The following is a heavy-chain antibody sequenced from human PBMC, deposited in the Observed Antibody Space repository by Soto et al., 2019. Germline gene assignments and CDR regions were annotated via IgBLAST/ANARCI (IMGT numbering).Heavy chain of an antibody. D-gene: IGHD3-22*01. V-gene: IGHV1-46*01. CDR3: AREFNYDSSGYYRDETDY. J-gene: IGHJ4*02. Sequence: ASVKVSCKASGYTFTSYYMHWVRQAPGRGLEWMGIINPSGGSTSYAQKFQGRVTMTRDTSTSTVYMELSSLRSEDTAVYYCAREFNYDSSGYYRDETDYWGQGTLVTVSS. CDR2: INPSGGST. CDR1: GYTFTSYY.